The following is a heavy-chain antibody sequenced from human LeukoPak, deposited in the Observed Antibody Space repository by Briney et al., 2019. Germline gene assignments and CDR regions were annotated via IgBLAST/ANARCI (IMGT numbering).Heavy chain of an antibody. J-gene: IGHJ1*01. CDR2: INHSGST. CDR1: GGSISSYY. Sequence: PSETLSLTCTVSGGSISSYYWSWIRQPPGKGLEWIGEINHSGSTNYNPSLKSRVTISVDTSKNQFSLKLSSVTAADTAVYYCARVCSGGSCYSSPGYFQHWGQGTLVTVSS. V-gene: IGHV4-34*01. CDR3: ARVCSGGSCYSSPGYFQH. D-gene: IGHD2-15*01.